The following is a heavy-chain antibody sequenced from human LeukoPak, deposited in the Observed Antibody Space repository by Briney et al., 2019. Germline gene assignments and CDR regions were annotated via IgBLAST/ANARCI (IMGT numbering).Heavy chain of an antibody. V-gene: IGHV4-39*01. Sequence: SETLSLTCTVSGGSISSSSYYWGWIRQPPGKGLEWIGSIYYSGSTYYNPSLTSRVTISVDTSKNQFSLKLSSVTAADTAVYYCARISGSYSSFPRDYWGQGTLVTVSS. CDR3: ARISGSYSSFPRDY. D-gene: IGHD1-26*01. J-gene: IGHJ4*02. CDR1: GGSISSSSYY. CDR2: IYYSGST.